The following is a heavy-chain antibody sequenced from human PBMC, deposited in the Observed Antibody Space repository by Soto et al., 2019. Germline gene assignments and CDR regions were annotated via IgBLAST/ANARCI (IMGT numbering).Heavy chain of an antibody. V-gene: IGHV3-30*18. CDR3: AKEDGNWERYFDY. Sequence: GGSLRLSCAASGFTFSSYGMHWVRQAPGKGLEWVAVISYDGSNKYYADSVKGRFTISRDNSKNTLYLQMNSMRAEDTAVYYCAKEDGNWERYFDYWGQGTLVSVS. CDR2: ISYDGSNK. J-gene: IGHJ4*02. CDR1: GFTFSSYG. D-gene: IGHD7-27*01.